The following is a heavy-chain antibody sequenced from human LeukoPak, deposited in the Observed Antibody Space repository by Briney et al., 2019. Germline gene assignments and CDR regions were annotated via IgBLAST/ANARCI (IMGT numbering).Heavy chain of an antibody. J-gene: IGHJ4*02. CDR2: IILNNGAT. Sequence: GASVKVSCKASGFTFTDYYLHWVRQAPGQGLEWMGRIILNNGATNYAQKFQGRVTLTRNTSISTAYMELSRQTSDDTAVYYCATDGGNHNFDYWGQGTLVTVSS. CDR3: ATDGGNHNFDY. V-gene: IGHV1-2*06. CDR1: GFTFTDYY. D-gene: IGHD1-14*01.